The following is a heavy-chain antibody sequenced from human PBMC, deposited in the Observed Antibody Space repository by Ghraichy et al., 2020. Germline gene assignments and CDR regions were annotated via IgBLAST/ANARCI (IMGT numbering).Heavy chain of an antibody. CDR3: ARTSHYYYYGMDV. J-gene: IGHJ6*02. Sequence: GRSLRLSCESSGFTFRSYAMHWVRQVPGKGLEWVAVMSFDGNNKDYTDSVKGRFTISRDNAKNTLYLQMNSLRAEDPAVYYCARTSHYYYYGMDVWGQGTTVTVSS. D-gene: IGHD6-6*01. CDR2: MSFDGNNK. CDR1: GFTFRSYA. V-gene: IGHV3-30-3*01.